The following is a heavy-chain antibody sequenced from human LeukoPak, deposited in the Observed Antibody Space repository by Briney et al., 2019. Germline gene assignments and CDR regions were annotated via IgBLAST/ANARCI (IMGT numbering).Heavy chain of an antibody. J-gene: IGHJ3*02. D-gene: IGHD6-19*01. CDR1: GFTFSSYS. CDR2: MSSSSKYK. Sequence: GGSLRLSCAASGFTFSSYSMNWVRQAPGKGLEWVSSMSSSSKYKYYADSVKGRFTISRDNAKNSLFLQMNSLRAEDTAVYYCARGSISIAVAADAFDIWGQGTMVTVSS. CDR3: ARGSISIAVAADAFDI. V-gene: IGHV3-21*01.